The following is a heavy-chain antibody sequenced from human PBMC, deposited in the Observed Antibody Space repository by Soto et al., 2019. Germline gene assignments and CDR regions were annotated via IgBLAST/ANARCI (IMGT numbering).Heavy chain of an antibody. CDR2: IYHSGTT. Sequence: SETLSLTCAVSGGSISSGGYSWSWIRQPPGKGLEWIGYIYHSGTTYYNPSLKSRVTISVDRSKNQFSLKLSSVTAADTAVYYCARGSDEGEADYWGQGTLVTVSS. J-gene: IGHJ4*02. CDR1: GGSISSGGYS. V-gene: IGHV4-30-2*01. CDR3: ARGSDEGEADY.